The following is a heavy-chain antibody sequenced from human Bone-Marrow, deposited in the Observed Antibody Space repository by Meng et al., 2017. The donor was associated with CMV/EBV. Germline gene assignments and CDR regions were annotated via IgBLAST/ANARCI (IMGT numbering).Heavy chain of an antibody. D-gene: IGHD1-1*01. CDR2: ISWNSGSI. J-gene: IGHJ4*02. Sequence: GGSLRLSCAASGFTFDDYAMHWVRQAPGKGLELVSGISWNSGSIVYADSVKGRFTISRDNAKTSLYLQMSSLRTEDMAFYYCAKGASRYKWPVPFDHWGQGTLVTVSS. CDR1: GFTFDDYA. CDR3: AKGASRYKWPVPFDH. V-gene: IGHV3-9*03.